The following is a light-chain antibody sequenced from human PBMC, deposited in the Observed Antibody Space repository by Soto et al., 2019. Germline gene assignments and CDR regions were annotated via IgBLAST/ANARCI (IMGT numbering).Light chain of an antibody. Sequence: QSALTQPASVSGSPGQSITISCTGTTSDVGNYKPVSWYQQHPGKAPKLLIYEDTKRPSGVSYSFSGSKSGNTASLTISGLQAEDEADYYCCSYGLSNSLLFGGGTKLTVL. J-gene: IGLJ2*01. V-gene: IGLV2-23*01. CDR2: EDT. CDR3: CSYGLSNSLL. CDR1: TSDVGNYKP.